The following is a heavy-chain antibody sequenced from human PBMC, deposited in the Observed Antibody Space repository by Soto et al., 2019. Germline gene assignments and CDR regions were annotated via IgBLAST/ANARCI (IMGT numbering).Heavy chain of an antibody. V-gene: IGHV3-23*01. J-gene: IGHJ4*02. CDR1: GFNFSNYA. CDR3: AKEALGRGTGWYLACGH. Sequence: EVQLLESGGGLVQPGGSLRLSCAASGFNFSNYAMSWVRQAPGKGLEWVSTISGSGSSTYYPDFVKGRFTISRDNSKSTLYLQMNSLRAADTDLYDCAKEALGRGTGWYLACGHWGQGTLVTVSS. CDR2: ISGSGSST. D-gene: IGHD6-19*01.